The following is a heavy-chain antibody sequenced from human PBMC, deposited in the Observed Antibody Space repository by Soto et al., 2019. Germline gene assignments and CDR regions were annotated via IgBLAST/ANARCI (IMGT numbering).Heavy chain of an antibody. Sequence: PSETLSLTCAVSGGSISSGGYSWSWIRQPPGKGLEWIGYIYFSGGTNYNPSLKSRVTISVDTSKNQFSLKLSSVTAADTAVYYCARGRKGIAVARLYYGMDVWGQGTTVTVSS. CDR1: GGSISSGGYS. CDR3: ARGRKGIAVARLYYGMDV. D-gene: IGHD6-19*01. V-gene: IGHV4-61*08. CDR2: IYFSGGT. J-gene: IGHJ6*02.